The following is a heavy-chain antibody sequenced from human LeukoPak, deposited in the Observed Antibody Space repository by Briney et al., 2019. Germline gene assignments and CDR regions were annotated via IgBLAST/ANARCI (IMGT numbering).Heavy chain of an antibody. CDR1: GFTFSSYA. V-gene: IGHV3-23*01. CDR3: AKGSKAVAVNY. CDR2: ISGSGGST. Sequence: AGGSLRLSCAASGFTFSSYAMSWVRQAPVKGLEWVSAISGSGGSTYYADSVKGRFTISRDNSKNTLYLQMNSLRAEDTAIYYCAKGSKAVAVNYWGQGTLVTVSS. J-gene: IGHJ4*02. D-gene: IGHD6-19*01.